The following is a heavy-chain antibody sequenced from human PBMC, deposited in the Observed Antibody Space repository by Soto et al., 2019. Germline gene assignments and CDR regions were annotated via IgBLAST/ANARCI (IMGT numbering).Heavy chain of an antibody. V-gene: IGHV3-23*01. Sequence: GGSLRLSCAGSGFTFSNYAMSWVRQAPGKGLEWVSAISGNGVSTYYADSVRGRFTISRDNSKNTLYLQMNRLRADDTAVYYCAKDATTMVRGTNNWFDPWGQGTLVTVS. CDR1: GFTFSNYA. D-gene: IGHD3-10*01. CDR3: AKDATTMVRGTNNWFDP. CDR2: ISGNGVST. J-gene: IGHJ5*02.